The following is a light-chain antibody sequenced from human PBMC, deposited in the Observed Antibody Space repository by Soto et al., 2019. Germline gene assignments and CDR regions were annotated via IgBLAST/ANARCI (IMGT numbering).Light chain of an antibody. Sequence: DIQMTQSPSTLSAYVGDRVTITCRASQSVNSWLAWYQQKAGRAPKLLIYSVSNLDSGVTPRFRGSGSGTEFTLTISSLQPDDFATDDCQQFSYYSRSFGQGTKVEMK. CDR2: SVS. CDR1: QSVNSW. V-gene: IGKV1-5*01. J-gene: IGKJ1*01. CDR3: QQFSYYSRS.